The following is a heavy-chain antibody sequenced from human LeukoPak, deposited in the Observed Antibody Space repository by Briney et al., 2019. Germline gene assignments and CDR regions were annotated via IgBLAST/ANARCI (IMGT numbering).Heavy chain of an antibody. D-gene: IGHD4-17*01. Sequence: GGSLRLSRVASGFTFGSYAMSWVRKTPGKGLEWVSVISSSAGNVYYADSVKGRFTISRDNSKNTLYLQMNSLRAEDTAVYYCAKDLHVRSSSTVTTGGVDSWGQGTLVTVSS. CDR1: GFTFGSYA. CDR3: AKDLHVRSSSTVTTGGVDS. CDR2: ISSSAGNV. V-gene: IGHV3-23*01. J-gene: IGHJ4*02.